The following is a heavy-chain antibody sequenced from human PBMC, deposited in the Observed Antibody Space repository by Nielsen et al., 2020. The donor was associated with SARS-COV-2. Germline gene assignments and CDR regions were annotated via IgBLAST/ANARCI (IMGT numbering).Heavy chain of an antibody. CDR1: GFTFDDYA. Sequence: GGSLRLSCAASGFTFDDYAMHWVRQAPGKGLEWVSGISWNSGSIGYADSVKGRFTISRDNAKNSLYLQMNSLRAEDTALYYCAKASNPLAAAGYYYFDYWGQGTLVTVSS. D-gene: IGHD6-13*01. CDR3: AKASNPLAAAGYYYFDY. V-gene: IGHV3-9*01. CDR2: ISWNSGSI. J-gene: IGHJ4*02.